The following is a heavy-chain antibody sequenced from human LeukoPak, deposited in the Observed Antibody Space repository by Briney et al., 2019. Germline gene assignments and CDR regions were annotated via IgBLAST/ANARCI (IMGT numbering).Heavy chain of an antibody. J-gene: IGHJ4*02. CDR1: GFTFSSYE. CDR2: ISRSGSTI. D-gene: IGHD3-3*01. V-gene: IGHV3-48*03. CDR3: AREVDFWSGFQGYFEY. Sequence: GGSLRLSCAASGFTFSSYEMNWVRQAPGKGLEWVSYISRSGSTIYYADSVKGRFTISRDNAKNSLYLQMNSLRAEDTAVYYCAREVDFWSGFQGYFEYWGQGTLLTVSS.